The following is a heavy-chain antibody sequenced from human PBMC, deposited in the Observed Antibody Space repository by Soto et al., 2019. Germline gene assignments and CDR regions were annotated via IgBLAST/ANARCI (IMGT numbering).Heavy chain of an antibody. D-gene: IGHD6-19*01. CDR3: ARASAVAALDP. J-gene: IGHJ5*02. CDR1: GYTFTSYG. CDR2: ISAYNGNT. V-gene: IGHV1-18*01. Sequence: QVQLVQSGAEVKKPGASVKVSCKASGYTFTSYGISWVRQAPGQGLEWMGWISAYNGNTNYAQKLQGRVTMTTDTSTSTAHMELRGPRPDDTAVYSCARASAVAALDPWGQGTLVTVSS.